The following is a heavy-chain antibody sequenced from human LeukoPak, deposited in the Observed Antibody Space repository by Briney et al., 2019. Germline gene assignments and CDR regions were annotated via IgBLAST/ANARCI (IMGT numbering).Heavy chain of an antibody. CDR1: GFTFSSYS. J-gene: IGHJ4*02. V-gene: IGHV3-21*01. D-gene: IGHD3-3*01. CDR2: ISSSSSYI. CDR3: ARGYGFWSGYYSFDY. Sequence: GGSLRLSCAASGFTFSSYSMNWVRQAPGKGLEWVSSISSSSSYIYYADSVKGRFTISRDNAKNSLYLQMNSLRAEDTAVYYCARGYGFWSGYYSFDYWGQGTLVTVSS.